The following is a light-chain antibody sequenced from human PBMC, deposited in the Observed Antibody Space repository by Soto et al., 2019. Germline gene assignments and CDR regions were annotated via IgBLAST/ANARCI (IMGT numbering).Light chain of an antibody. CDR1: QSVNSN. CDR3: QQYNNWPPLYT. J-gene: IGKJ2*01. V-gene: IGKV3-15*01. Sequence: EILMTQSPANLSVSPGERATLSCRASQSVNSNLAWYQQRPGQAPRLLIYGASSRATGIPARFSGSGSGTDFTLTISSLQSEDFAVYYCQQYNNWPPLYTFGQGTKLEIK. CDR2: GAS.